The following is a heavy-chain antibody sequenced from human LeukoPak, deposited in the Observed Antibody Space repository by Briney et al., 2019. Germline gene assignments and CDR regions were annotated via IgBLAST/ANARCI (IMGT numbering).Heavy chain of an antibody. J-gene: IGHJ4*02. V-gene: IGHV3-74*01. Sequence: GGSLRLSCAASGITFSNYWMHWVRQAPGKGLEWVSSINSDGSRIAYADSVKGRFTISRDNAKNTLYLQMNSLRVEDTAVYYCASSPVITRDWGQGTLVTVSS. CDR3: ASSPVITRD. D-gene: IGHD3-22*01. CDR1: GITFSNYW. CDR2: INSDGSRI.